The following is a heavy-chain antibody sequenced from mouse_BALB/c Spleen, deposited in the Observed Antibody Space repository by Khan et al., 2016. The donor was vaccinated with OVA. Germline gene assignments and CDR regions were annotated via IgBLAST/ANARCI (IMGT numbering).Heavy chain of an antibody. Sequence: EVQLVESGGDLVKPGGSLKLSCAASGFTFSSYSMSWVRQIPDKRLEWVATMSSGGDYTYYPDSVKGRFTISRDNAKNTLYLQMSSLKAEDTAMYYCASHLTGSFAYWGQGTTVTVSS. V-gene: IGHV5-6*01. CDR2: MSSGGDYT. CDR1: GFTFSSYS. D-gene: IGHD4-1*01. J-gene: IGHJ1*01. CDR3: ASHLTGSFAY.